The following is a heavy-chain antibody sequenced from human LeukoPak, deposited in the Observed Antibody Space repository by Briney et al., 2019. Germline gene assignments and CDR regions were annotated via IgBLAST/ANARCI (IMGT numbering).Heavy chain of an antibody. CDR2: IKPDGSEK. Sequence: GGSLRLSCAASGFRFSSYWMTWVRQAPGRGLEWVATIKPDGSEKYYVDSVKGRFTMSRDNAKNSLYLQVNSLRVEDTAVYYCARGEYFFDYWGQGTLVTVSP. CDR1: GFRFSSYW. CDR3: ARGEYFFDY. J-gene: IGHJ4*02. V-gene: IGHV3-7*04.